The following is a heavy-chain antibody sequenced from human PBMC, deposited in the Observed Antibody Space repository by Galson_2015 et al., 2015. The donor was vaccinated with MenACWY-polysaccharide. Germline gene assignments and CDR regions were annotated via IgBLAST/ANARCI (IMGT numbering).Heavy chain of an antibody. CDR2: FDPEDGET. J-gene: IGHJ3*02. CDR3: ATISSYYGSGSQDAFDI. V-gene: IGHV1-24*01. CDR1: GYTLTELS. Sequence: SVKVSCKVSGYTLTELSMHWVRLAPGKGLEWMGGFDPEDGETIYAQKFQGRVTMTEDTSTDTAYMELSSLRSEDTAVYYCATISSYYGSGSQDAFDIWGQGTMVTVSS. D-gene: IGHD3-10*01.